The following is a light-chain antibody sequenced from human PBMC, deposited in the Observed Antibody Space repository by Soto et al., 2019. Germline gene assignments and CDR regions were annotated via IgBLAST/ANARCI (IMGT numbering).Light chain of an antibody. V-gene: IGKV1-9*01. CDR1: QGISSY. CDR3: QQLKSYPWT. J-gene: IGKJ1*01. CDR2: AAS. Sequence: DIQLTQSPSFLSASVGDRVTMTCRASQGISSYLAWYQQKPGKAPKLLIYAASTLQSGVPSRFSGSGSGTEFTLTISSLQPEDFATYYCQQLKSYPWTFGQGTKVEIK.